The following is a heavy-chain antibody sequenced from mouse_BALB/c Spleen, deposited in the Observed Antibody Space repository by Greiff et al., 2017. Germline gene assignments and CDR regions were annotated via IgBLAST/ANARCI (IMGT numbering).Heavy chain of an antibody. CDR1: GFTFSSFG. D-gene: IGHD2-1*01. Sequence: EVQLVESGGGLVQPGGSRKLSCAASGFTFSSFGMHWVRQAPEKGLEWVAYISSGSSTIYYADTVKGRFTISRDNPKNTLFLQMTSLRSEDTAMYYCARWAYGNYVEAMDYWGQGTSVTVSS. CDR2: ISSGSSTI. J-gene: IGHJ4*01. V-gene: IGHV5-17*02. CDR3: ARWAYGNYVEAMDY.